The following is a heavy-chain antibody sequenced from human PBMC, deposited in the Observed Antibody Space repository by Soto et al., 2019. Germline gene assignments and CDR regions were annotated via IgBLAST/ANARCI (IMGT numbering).Heavy chain of an antibody. V-gene: IGHV3-7*03. CDR2: IKPDGSEK. CDR1: GLTFSSYW. J-gene: IGHJ5*02. Sequence: EGQLVESGGGLVQPGGSLRLSCEASGLTFSSYWMTWVRQAPGKGLEWVADIKPDGSEKYYVDSVEGRFTISRDNAKNSIYLEMNSLRVEDTAVYYCARSITTLGAVTISDDNWFDPWGQGTPVTVSS. CDR3: ARSITTLGAVTISDDNWFDP. D-gene: IGHD3-3*01.